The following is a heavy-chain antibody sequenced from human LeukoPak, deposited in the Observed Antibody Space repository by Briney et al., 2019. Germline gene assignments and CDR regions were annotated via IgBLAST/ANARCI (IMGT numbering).Heavy chain of an antibody. CDR2: VSESGRT. CDR3: ARLLDIDVSGAPDTFAV. Sequence: SEPLSLPCTVSGLSLSGHYWRWLRQAPGKGLEWVGYVSESGRTKYNPSLQSRVTISIDTSKSQFCLKLTSVTTADTAVYSCARLLDIDVSGAPDTFAVWRQGTTVIVSS. D-gene: IGHD2-15*01. V-gene: IGHV4-59*11. CDR1: GLSLSGHY. J-gene: IGHJ3*01.